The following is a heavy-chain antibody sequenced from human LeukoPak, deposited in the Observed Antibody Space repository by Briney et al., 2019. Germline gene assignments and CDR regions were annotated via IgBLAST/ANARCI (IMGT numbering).Heavy chain of an antibody. CDR3: ARVTVGYQLLSAFDR. CDR2: LHPNSGGT. J-gene: IGHJ4*02. Sequence: VASVKFSCKASGYTFTGYYMHWVRRARGQGLVGMECLHPNSGGTNYAQEFQGRDTMTSDTSNTTAYGELSSLRSDDTAVYYCARVTVGYQLLSAFDRWGQGTLVTVSS. D-gene: IGHD2-2*01. V-gene: IGHV1-2*02. CDR1: GYTFTGYY.